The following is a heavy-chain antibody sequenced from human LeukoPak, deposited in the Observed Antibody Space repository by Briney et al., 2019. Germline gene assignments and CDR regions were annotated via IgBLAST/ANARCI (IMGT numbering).Heavy chain of an antibody. CDR2: IYHSGST. J-gene: IGHJ4*02. CDR1: GYSISSGYY. V-gene: IGHV4-38-2*01. Sequence: PSETLSLTCAVSGYSISSGYYWGWIRQPPGKGLEWIGSIYHSGSTYYNPSLKSRVTISVKTSKNQFSLKLSSVTAADTAVYYCARVTGYMIEDYFDYWGQGTLVTVSS. D-gene: IGHD3-22*01. CDR3: ARVTGYMIEDYFDY.